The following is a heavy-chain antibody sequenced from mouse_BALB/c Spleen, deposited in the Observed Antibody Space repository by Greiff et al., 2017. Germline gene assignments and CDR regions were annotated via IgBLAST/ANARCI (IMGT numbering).Heavy chain of an antibody. CDR1: GYSFTGYF. CDR3: ARGTHYGSSLLGY. V-gene: IGHV1-20*02. J-gene: IGHJ4*01. D-gene: IGHD1-1*01. Sequence: EVKLQQSGPELVKPGASVKISCTASGYSFTGYFMNWVMQSHGKSLEWIGRINPYNGDTFYNQKFKGKATLTVDTSSSTAHMQLRSLASEDSAVYYCARGTHYGSSLLGYWGQGTSVTVSS. CDR2: INPYNGDT.